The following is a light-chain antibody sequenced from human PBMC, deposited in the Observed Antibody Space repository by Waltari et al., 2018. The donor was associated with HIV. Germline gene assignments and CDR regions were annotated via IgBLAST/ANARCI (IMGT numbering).Light chain of an antibody. V-gene: IGLV2-14*03. CDR3: ESYTSTSVWV. CDR2: DVN. J-gene: IGLJ3*02. Sequence: QSALTQPASVSGSPGQSITIPCTGSSNDVGGYNYVSWYQQHPGKAPSLMIYDVNTRPSGVSDRFSGSKSGDTAYLTISGLQPEDEADYYCESYTSTSVWVFGGGTRLTVL. CDR1: SNDVGGYNY.